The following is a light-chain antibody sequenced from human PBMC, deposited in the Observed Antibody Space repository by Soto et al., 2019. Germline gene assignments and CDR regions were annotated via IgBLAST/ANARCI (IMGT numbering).Light chain of an antibody. CDR2: CAS. V-gene: IGKV3-15*01. J-gene: IGKJ1*01. Sequence: EIRMTQFLAPLSASPGGGATLSCRAAHDVTTNFSLYQLKRGHPPRLLIYCASTRATGIPARFSGSGSGTEFTLTISSLQSDDFPVYYCQQYNNLPPWTFGQGTKVDI. CDR1: HDVTTN. CDR3: QQYNNLPPWT.